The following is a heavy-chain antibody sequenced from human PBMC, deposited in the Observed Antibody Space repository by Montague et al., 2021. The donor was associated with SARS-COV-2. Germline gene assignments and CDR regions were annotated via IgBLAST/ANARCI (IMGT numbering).Heavy chain of an antibody. D-gene: IGHD3-10*01. J-gene: IGHJ6*02. CDR2: VYYSGST. CDR3: ASGADDYYYAMDV. CDR1: SGSISTYS. Sequence: SETLSLTCTVSSGSISTYSWSWIRQPPGKGLEWMGYVYYSGSTNYNPSLKSRVTISVDTSKNQFSLKLRSVTAADTAVYYCASGADDYYYAMDVWGQGTTVTVSS. V-gene: IGHV4-59*01.